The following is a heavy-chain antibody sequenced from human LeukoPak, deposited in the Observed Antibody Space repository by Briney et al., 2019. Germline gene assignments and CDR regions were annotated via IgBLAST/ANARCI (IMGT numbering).Heavy chain of an antibody. CDR3: ARGNRPYGEHEAFDI. J-gene: IGHJ3*02. V-gene: IGHV4-34*01. D-gene: IGHD3-10*01. CDR2: IDHSGST. Sequence: SETLSLTCAVYDESFSGYYCSWIRQPPRKGLEWIGEIDHSGSTNYNPSLQSRVTISVDTSKNQFSLKVSSVSAADAAVYYCARGNRPYGEHEAFDIWGHGTTVTVSP. CDR1: DESFSGYY.